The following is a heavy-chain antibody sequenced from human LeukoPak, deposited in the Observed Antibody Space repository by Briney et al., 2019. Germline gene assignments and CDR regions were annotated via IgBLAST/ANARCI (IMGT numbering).Heavy chain of an antibody. D-gene: IGHD3-3*01. CDR1: GFTFSSYA. CDR2: ISGSGGST. J-gene: IGHJ3*02. V-gene: IGHV3-23*01. Sequence: GGSLRLSCEASGFTFSSYAMSWVRQAPGKGLEWVSVISGSGGSTFYADSVKGRFTISRDNPKNTLYLQMNSLRAEDTAVYYCAKDRDFWGGYLRGGFDIWGQGTMVSVSS. CDR3: AKDRDFWGGYLRGGFDI.